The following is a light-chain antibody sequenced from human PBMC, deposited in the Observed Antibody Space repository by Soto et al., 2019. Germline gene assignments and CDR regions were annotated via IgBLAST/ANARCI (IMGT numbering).Light chain of an antibody. CDR3: QQYNNWPPRT. Sequence: EIVMTQSPVTLSVSPGERVTLSCRASQSISNHLAWYQQKPGQPPRLLIYGASTRATGIPARFSGSGSGTEFTLTISSLQSEDFAVYYCQQYNNWPPRTFGQGTKLEIK. V-gene: IGKV3-15*01. CDR1: QSISNH. CDR2: GAS. J-gene: IGKJ2*01.